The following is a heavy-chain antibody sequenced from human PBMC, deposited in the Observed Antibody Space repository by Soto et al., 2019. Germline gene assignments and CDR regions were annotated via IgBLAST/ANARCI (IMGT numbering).Heavy chain of an antibody. J-gene: IGHJ4*02. CDR1: GYTFTSYA. CDR3: ARLAARYCSSTSCYTSYFDY. D-gene: IGHD2-2*02. V-gene: IGHV1-3*01. Sequence: GASVKVSCKASGYTFTSYAMHWVRQAPGQRLEWMGWINAGNGNTKYSQKFQGRVTITRDTSASTAYMELSSLRSEDTAVYYCARLAARYCSSTSCYTSYFDYRGQGTLVTVSS. CDR2: INAGNGNT.